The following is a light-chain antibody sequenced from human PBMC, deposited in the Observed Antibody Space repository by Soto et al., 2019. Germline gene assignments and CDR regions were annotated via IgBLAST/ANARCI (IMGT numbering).Light chain of an antibody. CDR3: QQYSDWPWT. Sequence: EIVMTQSPASLSVSPGESATLSCRASQSVSSNLAWYQQKPGQTPRLLIYSASTRATGLPARFSGSGSATEFTLTISGLQSEEFAVYYCQQYSDWPWTFGQGTKVEVK. CDR1: QSVSSN. CDR2: SAS. V-gene: IGKV3-15*01. J-gene: IGKJ1*01.